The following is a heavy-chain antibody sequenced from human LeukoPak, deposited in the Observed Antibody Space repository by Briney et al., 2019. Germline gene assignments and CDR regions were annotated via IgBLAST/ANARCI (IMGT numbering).Heavy chain of an antibody. CDR2: IYYSGST. J-gene: IGHJ4*02. V-gene: IGHV4-39*01. CDR3: ARWGGNNVFYFDY. CDR1: GGSISSSPYY. D-gene: IGHD2/OR15-2a*01. Sequence: PSETLSLTCTVSGGSISSSPYYWGWIRQPPGKGLEWIGTIYYSGSTYYNPSLKSRVTISVDTSKNQFSLKLTSVTAADTAVYYCARWGGNNVFYFDYWGQGTLVTVSS.